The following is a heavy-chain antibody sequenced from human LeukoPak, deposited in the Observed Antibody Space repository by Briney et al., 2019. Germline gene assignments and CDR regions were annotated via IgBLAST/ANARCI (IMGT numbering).Heavy chain of an antibody. J-gene: IGHJ4*02. V-gene: IGHV1-46*01. CDR2: INPSGGST. D-gene: IGHD2-2*01. CDR3: ASLGYCSSTSCSRGYFDY. CDR1: GYTFTSYY. Sequence: GASVKVSCKASGYTFTSYYMHWVRQAPGQGLEWMGIINPSGGSTSYAQKFQGRVTMTRDMSTSTVYMELSSLRSEDTAVYYCASLGYCSSTSCSRGYFDYWGQGTLVSVTS.